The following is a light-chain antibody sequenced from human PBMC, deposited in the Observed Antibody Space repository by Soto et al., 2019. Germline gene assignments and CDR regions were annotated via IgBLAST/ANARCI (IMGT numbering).Light chain of an antibody. Sequence: DIQMTQSPSSLSASVGDRVTITCRASEDISNYLAWYQQKPGKVPKLLIYAASTFESGVPSRFSGSGSGTDFTLTISSLLPEDVATYYCQKYNSAPWTFGQGTKVEIK. CDR2: AAS. J-gene: IGKJ1*01. CDR3: QKYNSAPWT. V-gene: IGKV1-27*01. CDR1: EDISNY.